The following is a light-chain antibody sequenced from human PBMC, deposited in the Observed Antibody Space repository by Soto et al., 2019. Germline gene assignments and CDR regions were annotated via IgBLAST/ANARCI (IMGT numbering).Light chain of an antibody. CDR1: SSDVESYDR. Sequence: QSVLTQPASVSGSPGQSVTISCTGTSSDVESYDRVSWYQQHPGKAPKLLIYEVSKRPSEFSNRFSGSKSGKTASLTISGLQAGDEADYYCCSYAGSITHYVFGTGTKVTVL. J-gene: IGLJ1*01. CDR3: CSYAGSITHYV. V-gene: IGLV2-23*02. CDR2: EVS.